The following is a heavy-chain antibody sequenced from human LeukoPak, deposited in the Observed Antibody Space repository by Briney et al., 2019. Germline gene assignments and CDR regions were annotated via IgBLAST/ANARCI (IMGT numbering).Heavy chain of an antibody. J-gene: IGHJ4*02. Sequence: GGSLRLSCAASGFTFSSYSMNWVRRAPGKGLEWVSYISSSSSTIYYADSVKGRFTISRDNAKNSLYLQMNSLRAEDTAVYYCARARGSRLDYWGQGTLVTVSS. V-gene: IGHV3-48*01. CDR1: GFTFSSYS. CDR2: ISSSSSTI. D-gene: IGHD1-26*01. CDR3: ARARGSRLDY.